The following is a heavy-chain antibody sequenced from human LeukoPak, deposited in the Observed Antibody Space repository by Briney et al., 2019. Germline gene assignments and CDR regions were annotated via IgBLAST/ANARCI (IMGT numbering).Heavy chain of an antibody. V-gene: IGHV3-30*04. CDR1: GFTFSSYA. CDR2: ISYDGNNK. Sequence: GGSLRLSCAASGFTFSSYAMHWVRQAPGKGLEWVAVISYDGNNKYYADSVKGRFTISRDNSKNTLYLQMNSLRAEDTAVYYCARGRGYSFVFDYWGQGTLVTVSS. J-gene: IGHJ4*02. D-gene: IGHD5-18*01. CDR3: ARGRGYSFVFDY.